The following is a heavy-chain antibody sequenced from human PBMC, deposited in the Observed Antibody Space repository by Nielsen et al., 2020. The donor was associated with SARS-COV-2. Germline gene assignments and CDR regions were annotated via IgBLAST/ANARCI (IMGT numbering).Heavy chain of an antibody. V-gene: IGHV3-48*03. CDR3: ARVGYSSSWAKRYYYYYYGMDV. CDR1: GFTFSSYE. Sequence: GGSLRLSCAASGFTFSSYEMNWVRQAPGKGLEWVSYISSSGSTIYYADSVKGRFTISRDNAKNSLYLQTNSLRAEDTAVYYCARVGYSSSWAKRYYYYYYGMDVWGQGTTVTVSS. CDR2: ISSSGSTI. J-gene: IGHJ6*02. D-gene: IGHD6-13*01.